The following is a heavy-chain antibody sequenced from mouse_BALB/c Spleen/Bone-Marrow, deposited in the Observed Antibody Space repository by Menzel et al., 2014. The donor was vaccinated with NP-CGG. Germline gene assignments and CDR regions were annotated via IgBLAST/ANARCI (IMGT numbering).Heavy chain of an antibody. CDR3: AGGGHDFSLDY. D-gene: IGHD2-4*01. J-gene: IGHJ4*01. CDR2: IDTSDSYT. Sequence: QVQLQQPGAELGMPGASVKMSCKASGYTFTDNWIYWVKQRPGQGLEWIGAIDTSDSYTNYNQKFMGKASLTVDASSSTAYMQVSSLTSDDSAVYYCAGGGHDFSLDYWGQGTSVTVSS. CDR1: GYTFTDNW. V-gene: IGHV1-69*01.